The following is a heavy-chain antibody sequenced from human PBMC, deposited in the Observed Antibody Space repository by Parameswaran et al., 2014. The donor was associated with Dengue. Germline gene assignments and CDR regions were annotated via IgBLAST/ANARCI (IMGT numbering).Heavy chain of an antibody. D-gene: IGHD2-21*01. CDR2: IYNGGSI. J-gene: IGHJ6*02. Sequence: RWIRQPPGKGLEWIGFIYNGGSINYNPSLKSRVAISVDTSNNQFSMNVNSVTAADTAVYYCARGVYSRVGFGMDVWGQGTTVTVSS. V-gene: IGHV4-59*01. CDR3: ARGVYSRVGFGMDV.